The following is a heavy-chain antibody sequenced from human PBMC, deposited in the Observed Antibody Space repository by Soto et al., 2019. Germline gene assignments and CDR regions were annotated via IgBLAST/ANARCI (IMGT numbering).Heavy chain of an antibody. V-gene: IGHV1-24*01. CDR2: FDPEDGET. CDR3: AIHRYDILTGYFYYYYGMDV. J-gene: IGHJ6*02. CDR1: GYTLTELS. Sequence: ASVKVSCKVSGYTLTELSMHWVRQAPGKGLGWMGGFDPEDGETIYAQKFQGRVTMTEDTSTDTAYMELSSLRSEDTAVYYCAIHRYDILTGYFYYYYGMDVWGQGTTVNVSS. D-gene: IGHD3-9*01.